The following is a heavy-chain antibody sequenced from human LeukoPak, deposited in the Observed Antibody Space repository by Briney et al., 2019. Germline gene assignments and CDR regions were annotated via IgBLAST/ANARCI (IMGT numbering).Heavy chain of an antibody. Sequence: AATLSLTCTVSGGSISSRPYDWGWIRQSPGKGLEYIGSISYSGSTYYNPSLRSRVTISVDTSKNQFSLKLNSVTAADTAVYYCARHLSQEDGKKRGFDYWGQGTLVTVSS. D-gene: IGHD5-24*01. J-gene: IGHJ4*02. CDR2: ISYSGST. CDR3: ARHLSQEDGKKRGFDY. CDR1: GGSISSRPYD. V-gene: IGHV4-39*01.